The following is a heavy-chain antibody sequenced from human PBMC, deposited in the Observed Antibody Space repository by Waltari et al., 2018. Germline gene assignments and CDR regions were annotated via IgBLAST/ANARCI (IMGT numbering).Heavy chain of an antibody. CDR1: GFTFSSYA. V-gene: IGHV3-23*03. D-gene: IGHD2-15*01. CDR2: IYSGGST. J-gene: IGHJ6*03. Sequence: EVQLLESGGGLVQPGGSLRLSCAASGFTFSSYAMSWVRQAPGTGLEWVSVIYSGGSTYYADSVKGRFTISRDNSKNTLYLQMNSLRAEDTAVYYCAKGQVVVVAASMPYYYYYMDVWGKGTTVTVSS. CDR3: AKGQVVVVAASMPYYYYYMDV.